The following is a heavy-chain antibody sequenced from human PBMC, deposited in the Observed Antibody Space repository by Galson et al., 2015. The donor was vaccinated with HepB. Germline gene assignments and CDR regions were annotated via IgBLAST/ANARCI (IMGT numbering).Heavy chain of an antibody. CDR2: ISYVGTNK. V-gene: IGHV3-30*04. Sequence: SLRLSCAASGFTFSSYDMDWVRQAPGKGLEWVAFISYVGTNKYYADSVKGRFTISRDNSKNTLYLQMNSLRAEDTAVYYCARGSYDILTGYPDYYYYGMDVWGQGTTVTVSS. CDR1: GFTFSSYD. J-gene: IGHJ6*02. D-gene: IGHD3-9*01. CDR3: ARGSYDILTGYPDYYYYGMDV.